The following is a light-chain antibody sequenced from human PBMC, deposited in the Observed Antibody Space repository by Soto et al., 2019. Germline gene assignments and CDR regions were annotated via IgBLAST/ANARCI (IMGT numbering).Light chain of an antibody. Sequence: QSVLTQPASVSGSPGQSITISCTGTSSDVGSYNLVSWYQQHPDKAPKLMMYEVTKRPSGVSNRFSGSKSGNTASLTISGLQADDEADYYCCSYAGRNTFILFGGGTKLTVL. CDR3: CSYAGRNTFIL. J-gene: IGLJ2*01. V-gene: IGLV2-23*02. CDR1: SSDVGSYNL. CDR2: EVT.